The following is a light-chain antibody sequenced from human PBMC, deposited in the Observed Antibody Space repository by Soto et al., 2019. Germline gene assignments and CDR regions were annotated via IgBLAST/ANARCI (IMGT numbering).Light chain of an antibody. CDR2: DAS. Sequence: EIVLTQSPATLSLSPGERATLSCRAGQSVGSFLAWYQQKPGQAPRLLIYDASNRATGIPARFSGSGSGTDFTLTISSLEPEDFALYYCQQRSNWPPTFGQGTKLEIK. V-gene: IGKV3-11*01. CDR3: QQRSNWPPT. J-gene: IGKJ2*01. CDR1: QSVGSF.